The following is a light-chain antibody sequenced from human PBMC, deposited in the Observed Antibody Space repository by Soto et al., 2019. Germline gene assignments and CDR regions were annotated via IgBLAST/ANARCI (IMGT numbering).Light chain of an antibody. J-gene: IGLJ1*01. CDR1: SSDVGGYNY. V-gene: IGLV2-14*01. Sequence: SVLTKPASVSGSPGESITISCPGTSSDVGGYNYVSWYQQHPGKAPKLMICDVSDRPSGISNRFSGSKSGNTASLTISGLQAEDEADYYCSSYTTSSTYVFGTGTKVTVL. CDR2: DVS. CDR3: SSYTTSSTYV.